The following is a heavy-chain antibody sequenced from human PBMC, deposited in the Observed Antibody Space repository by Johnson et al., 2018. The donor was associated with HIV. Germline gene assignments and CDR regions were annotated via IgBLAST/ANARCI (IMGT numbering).Heavy chain of an antibody. D-gene: IGHD2-21*01. CDR1: GFTFSSYA. J-gene: IGHJ3*02. CDR3: ARERRAGVKGAFDI. CDR2: ISYDGSNK. Sequence: QVQLVESGGGVVQPGRSLRLSCAASGFTFSSYAMHWVRQAPGKGLEWVAVISYDGSNKYYADSVKGRYTISRDNSKNTLYLQMNSLRDEDTAVYYCARERRAGVKGAFDIWGQGTMVTVSS. V-gene: IGHV3-30*04.